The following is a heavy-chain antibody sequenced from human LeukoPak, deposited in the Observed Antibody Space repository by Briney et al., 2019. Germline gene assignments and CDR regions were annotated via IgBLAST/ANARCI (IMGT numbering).Heavy chain of an antibody. CDR2: IRYDGSNK. Sequence: SGGSLRLSCAASGFTFSSYGMHWVRQAPGKGLEWVAFIRYDGSNKYYADSVKGRFTISRDNSKNTLYLQMNSLRTEDTAVYYCAKDRDIVVVVAATIHFDYWGQGTLVTVSS. J-gene: IGHJ4*02. CDR3: AKDRDIVVVVAATIHFDY. D-gene: IGHD2-15*01. CDR1: GFTFSSYG. V-gene: IGHV3-30*02.